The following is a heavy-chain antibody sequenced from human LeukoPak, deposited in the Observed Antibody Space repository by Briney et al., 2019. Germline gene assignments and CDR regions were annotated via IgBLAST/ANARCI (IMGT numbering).Heavy chain of an antibody. CDR2: ISSNGDNT. J-gene: IGHJ4*02. CDR1: GFTFNNYP. Sequence: GGSLRLSCAASGFTFNNYPIHWVRQAPGKGLEYVSAISSNGDNTYYANSVKGRFTVSRDNSKNTVYLQMGNLRPDDMAVYYCARERPDYGGNVDYWGQGTPVTVSS. D-gene: IGHD4-23*01. V-gene: IGHV3-64*01. CDR3: ARERPDYGGNVDY.